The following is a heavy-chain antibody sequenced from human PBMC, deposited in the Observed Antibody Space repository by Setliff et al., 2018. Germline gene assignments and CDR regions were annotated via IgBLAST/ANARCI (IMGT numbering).Heavy chain of an antibody. CDR1: GFTFSSFA. J-gene: IGHJ4*02. CDR3: AKDSGYSGYGYFDY. V-gene: IGHV3-23*01. CDR2: ISGSGGST. Sequence: GGSLRLSCAASGFTFSSFAMSWVRQAPGKGLEWVSAISGSGGSTYYADSVKGRFTISRDNSKNTLYLQMNSLRAEDTAVYYCAKDSGYSGYGYFDYWGQGTLVTVSS. D-gene: IGHD5-12*01.